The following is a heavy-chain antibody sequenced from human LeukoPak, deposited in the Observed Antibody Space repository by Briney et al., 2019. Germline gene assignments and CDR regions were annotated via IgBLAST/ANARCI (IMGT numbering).Heavy chain of an antibody. D-gene: IGHD7-27*01. V-gene: IGHV3-33*01. J-gene: IGHJ4*02. CDR1: GFTFSSYG. Sequence: GGPLRLSCAASGFTFSSYGMHWVRQAPGKGLEWVALIWYDGGNKYYADSVKGRFTISRDNSKNTLYLQMNSLTAEDTAVYYCARDIEEGRGDLRLGFDSWGQGTLVTVSS. CDR2: IWYDGGNK. CDR3: ARDIEEGRGDLRLGFDS.